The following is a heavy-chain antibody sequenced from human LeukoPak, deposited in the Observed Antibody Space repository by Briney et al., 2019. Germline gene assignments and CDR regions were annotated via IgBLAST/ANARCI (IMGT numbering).Heavy chain of an antibody. V-gene: IGHV3-33*01. D-gene: IGHD2-21*02. CDR2: IWYDGTNK. CDR3: ARIGGDRHPIEY. CDR1: GFTFSSYG. Sequence: PGGSLRLSCAASGFTFSSYGMHWVRQAPGKGLEWVAVIWYDGTNKYYADSVKGRFTISRDNSKNTLYLQMNSLRAEDTAVYYFARIGGDRHPIEYWGQGTLVTVSS. J-gene: IGHJ4*02.